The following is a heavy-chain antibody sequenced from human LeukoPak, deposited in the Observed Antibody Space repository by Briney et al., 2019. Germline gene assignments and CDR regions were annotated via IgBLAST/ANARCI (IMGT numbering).Heavy chain of an antibody. D-gene: IGHD4-17*01. CDR1: GYTFTSYD. CDR2: MNPNSGNT. Sequence: ASVKVSCKASGYTFTSYDINWVRQATGQGLEWMGWMNPNSGNTGYAQKFQGRATMTRNTSISTAYMELSSLRSEDTAVYYCARGGDYGDYVGSDYWGQGTLVTVSS. J-gene: IGHJ4*02. V-gene: IGHV1-8*01. CDR3: ARGGDYGDYVGSDY.